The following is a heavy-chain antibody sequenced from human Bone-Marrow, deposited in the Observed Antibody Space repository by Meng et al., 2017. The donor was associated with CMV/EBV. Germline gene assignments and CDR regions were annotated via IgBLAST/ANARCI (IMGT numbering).Heavy chain of an antibody. Sequence: AGSGFSFSDYAMTWLRQAPGQGLEWISTVNNNAKYIYYSDSVKGRFTISRDNSKNTLYLQMNSLRAEDTALYYCAKGPLAWQFYFDSWGQGTLVTVSS. CDR3: AKGPLAWQFYFDS. D-gene: IGHD5-12*01. V-gene: IGHV3-23*05. J-gene: IGHJ4*02. CDR1: GFSFSDYA. CDR2: VNNNAKYI.